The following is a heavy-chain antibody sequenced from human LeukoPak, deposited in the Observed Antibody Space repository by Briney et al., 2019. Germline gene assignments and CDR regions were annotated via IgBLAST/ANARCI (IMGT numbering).Heavy chain of an antibody. J-gene: IGHJ4*02. CDR3: ARQNDFRLDY. D-gene: IGHD3-3*01. Sequence: GESLKISCKGSGYTFSSYWIGWVRQMPGKGLEWMGIIYPGDSDTRYSPSLQGQVTISVDTSIGTAYLQWSSLKASDTAIYYCARQNDFRLDYWGQGTLVTVSS. V-gene: IGHV5-51*01. CDR1: GYTFSSYW. CDR2: IYPGDSDT.